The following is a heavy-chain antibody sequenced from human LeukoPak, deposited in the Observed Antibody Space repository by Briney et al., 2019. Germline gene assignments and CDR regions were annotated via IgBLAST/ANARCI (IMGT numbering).Heavy chain of an antibody. CDR1: GFTFSSFN. CDR2: ISSSSSYI. V-gene: IGHV3-21*01. CDR3: ARDSGWFGELYFDY. Sequence: PGGSLRLSCAASGFTFSSFNMNWVRQAPGKGLEWVSSISSSSSYIYYADSVKGRFTISRDNAKNSLHLQMNSLRAEDTAVYYCARDSGWFGELYFDYWGQGTLVTVSS. J-gene: IGHJ4*02. D-gene: IGHD3-10*01.